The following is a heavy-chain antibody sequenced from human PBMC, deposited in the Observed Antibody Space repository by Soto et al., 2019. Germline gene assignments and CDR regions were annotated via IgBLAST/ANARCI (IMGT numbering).Heavy chain of an antibody. V-gene: IGHV3-23*01. J-gene: IGHJ4*02. CDR3: ARRGSGSYYDY. CDR1: GLNCSDFA. CDR2: ISGSGGST. Sequence: PGVSLRLSCAASGLNCSDFAMRCVRQAPGKGLEWVSAISGSGGSTYYADSVKGRFTISRDNSKNTLYLQMNSLRAEDTAVYYCARRGSGSYYDYWGQGTLVTVSS. D-gene: IGHD1-26*01.